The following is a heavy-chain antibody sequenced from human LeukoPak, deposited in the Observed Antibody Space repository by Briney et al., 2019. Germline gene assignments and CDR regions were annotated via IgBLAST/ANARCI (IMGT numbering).Heavy chain of an antibody. CDR2: ISSSGSTI. V-gene: IGHV3-11*01. Sequence: WGSLRLSCAASGFTFSDYYMSWIRQAPGKGLEWVSYISSSGSTIYYADSVKGRSTISRDNAKNSLYLQMNSLRAEDTAVYYCARAVEDSSSFDYWGQGTLVTVSS. CDR3: ARAVEDSSSFDY. CDR1: GFTFSDYY. D-gene: IGHD6-13*01. J-gene: IGHJ4*02.